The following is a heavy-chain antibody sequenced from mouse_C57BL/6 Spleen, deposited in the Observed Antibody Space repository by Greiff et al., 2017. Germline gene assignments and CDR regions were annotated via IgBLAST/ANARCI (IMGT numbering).Heavy chain of an antibody. CDR2: IDPSDSYT. CDR3: ATHYYYGSSYLFAY. D-gene: IGHD1-1*01. CDR1: GYTFTSYW. V-gene: IGHV1-69*01. J-gene: IGHJ3*01. Sequence: QVQLQQPGAELVMPGASVKLSCKASGYTFTSYWMHWVKQRPGQGLEWIGEIDPSDSYTNYNQKFKGKSTLTVDKSSSTAYMQLSSLASEDSAVYYCATHYYYGSSYLFAYWGQGTLVTVSA.